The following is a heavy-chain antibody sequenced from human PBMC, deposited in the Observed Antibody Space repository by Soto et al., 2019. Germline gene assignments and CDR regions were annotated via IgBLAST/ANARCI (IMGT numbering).Heavy chain of an antibody. CDR2: INPNSGGT. CDR3: ARDQGLLWPQDYYYYGMDV. Sequence: ASVKVSCKASGYTFTAYYMHWVRQAPGQGLEWMGWINPNSGGTNYAQKFQGKVTMTRDTSISTAYMELSRLRSDDTAVYYCARDQGLLWPQDYYYYGMDVWGQGTTVTVSS. V-gene: IGHV1-2*02. D-gene: IGHD3-10*01. CDR1: GYTFTAYY. J-gene: IGHJ6*02.